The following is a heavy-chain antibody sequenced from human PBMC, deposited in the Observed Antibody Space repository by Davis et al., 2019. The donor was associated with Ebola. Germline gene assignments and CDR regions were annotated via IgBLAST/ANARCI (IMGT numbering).Heavy chain of an antibody. CDR1: GGSVSSDSYY. Sequence: SETLSLTCNVSGGSVSSDSYYWSWIRQAPGKGLEWIGFRYNSGSTNHNPSLQSRVIISIDTANKQISLKLSSVTAADTAVYYCARGRLLEWPPTFYGLDVWGKGTTVTVSS. CDR2: RYNSGST. CDR3: ARGRLLEWPPTFYGLDV. V-gene: IGHV4-61*01. J-gene: IGHJ6*04. D-gene: IGHD3-3*01.